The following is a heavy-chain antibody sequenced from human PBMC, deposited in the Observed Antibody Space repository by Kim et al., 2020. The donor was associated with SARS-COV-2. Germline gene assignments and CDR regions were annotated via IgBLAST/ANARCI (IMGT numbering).Heavy chain of an antibody. Sequence: GGSLRLSCAASGFTFSSYAMHWVRQAPGKGLEWVAVIWYDGSNKYYADSVKGRFTISRDNSKNTLYLQMNSLRAEDTAVYYCAKDGMIVVVTNWFDPWGQGTLVTVSS. V-gene: IGHV3-33*06. CDR2: IWYDGSNK. J-gene: IGHJ5*02. CDR1: GFTFSSYA. D-gene: IGHD3-22*01. CDR3: AKDGMIVVVTNWFDP.